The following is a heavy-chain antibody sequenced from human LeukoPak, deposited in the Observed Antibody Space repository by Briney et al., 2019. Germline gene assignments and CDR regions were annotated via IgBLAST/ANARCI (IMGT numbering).Heavy chain of an antibody. J-gene: IGHJ4*02. CDR2: IIPVLNIT. CDR1: GGTXSSSA. Sequence: SVKVSCKTSGGTXSSSAITGVRQAPGQGLEWMGRIIPVLNITRYTQKFQGRVTITADTSTSTVYMELSSLRSEDTAVYYCARGLITIDYWGQGTLVTVFS. CDR3: ARGLITIDY. V-gene: IGHV1-69*04. D-gene: IGHD3/OR15-3a*01.